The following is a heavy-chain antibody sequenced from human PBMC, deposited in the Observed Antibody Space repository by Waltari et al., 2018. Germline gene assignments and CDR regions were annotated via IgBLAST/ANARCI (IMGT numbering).Heavy chain of an antibody. CDR3: ARGDGNNHGYGSY. CDR2: IIPMLGLG. D-gene: IGHD5-18*01. V-gene: IGHV1-69*04. CDR1: GGPLSKYA. J-gene: IGHJ4*02. Sequence: QVQLVQSGAEVQKPGSSVKVSCKASGGPLSKYAITWVRPAPGQGLEWMGRIIPMLGLGNYAQKFQGRVTITADDSTRTAYMELRGLTSDDTAVYYCARGDGNNHGYGSYWGQGTLVTVSS.